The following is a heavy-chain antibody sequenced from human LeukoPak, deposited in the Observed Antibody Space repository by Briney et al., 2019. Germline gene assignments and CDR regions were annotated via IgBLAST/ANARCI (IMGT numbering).Heavy chain of an antibody. CDR3: ARDGIQLNFDD. J-gene: IGHJ4*02. D-gene: IGHD5-18*01. V-gene: IGHV1-18*04. Sequence: ASVPVSYKASGYTFNSYGISWVRQAPAQGLEGMGWISAYNGNTNYAQKLQCRVTMTTDTSTSTGYMELRSLRSDDWAVYYCARDGIQLNFDDWGQGTLVTVAS. CDR1: GYTFNSYG. CDR2: ISAYNGNT.